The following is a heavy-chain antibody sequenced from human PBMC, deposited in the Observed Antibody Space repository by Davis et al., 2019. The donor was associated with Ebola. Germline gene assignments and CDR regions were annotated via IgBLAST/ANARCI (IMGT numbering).Heavy chain of an antibody. J-gene: IGHJ4*02. CDR2: VRSHGSDD. D-gene: IGHD2-21*02. Sequence: GGSLRLSCAASGFTFNIFDMHWVRKAPGRGLEWVPFVRSHGSDDHYADSVKGRFTISRDNSKNTLYLQMNSLRPEDTAVYYCARDSDDYCFDYWGQGTLVTVSS. V-gene: IGHV3-30*02. CDR1: GFTFNIFD. CDR3: ARDSDDYCFDY.